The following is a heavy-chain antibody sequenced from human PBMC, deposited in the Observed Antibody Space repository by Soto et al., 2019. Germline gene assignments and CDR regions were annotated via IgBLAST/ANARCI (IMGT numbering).Heavy chain of an antibody. CDR3: AKTRGAMIYAISVYGMDV. CDR1: GFSFSSFA. CDR2: ISGSADST. Sequence: EVQLLESGGGFIHPGGSLRLSCAASGFSFSSFAMNWVRQAPGKGLEWVSIISGSADSTFYEDSVKGHFTISRDNSKSTLYLQINSLRAEDTAVYYCAKTRGAMIYAISVYGMDVWGQGTTVTVSS. D-gene: IGHD2-8*01. V-gene: IGHV3-23*01. J-gene: IGHJ6*02.